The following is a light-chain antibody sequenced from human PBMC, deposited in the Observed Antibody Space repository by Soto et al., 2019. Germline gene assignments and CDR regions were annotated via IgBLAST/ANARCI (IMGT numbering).Light chain of an antibody. CDR3: QQYGSSPGT. V-gene: IGKV3-20*01. J-gene: IGKJ2*01. CDR2: VPS. Sequence: EIVLTQSPGTLSLSPGERATLSCRASQRVSSSYLAWYQQKPGQAPRLLIYVPSSMATGIPDRFSGSGSGTEITLTISRLEPEDFAVYYCQQYGSSPGTFGQGTKLEIK. CDR1: QRVSSSY.